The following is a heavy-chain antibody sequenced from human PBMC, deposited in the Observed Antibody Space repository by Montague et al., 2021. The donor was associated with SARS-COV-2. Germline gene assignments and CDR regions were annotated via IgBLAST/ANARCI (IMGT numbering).Heavy chain of an antibody. CDR3: ATSRDVLLWFGQPLDDFDI. CDR1: GFTFSSYA. J-gene: IGHJ3*02. Sequence: SLRLSCAASGFTFSSYAMSWVRQAPGKGLEWVSAISGSGGSTYYADSVKGRFTISRDNSKNTLYLQMNSLRAEDTAVYYCATSRDVLLWFGQPLDDFDIWGQGTMVTVSS. CDR2: ISGSGGST. D-gene: IGHD3-10*01. V-gene: IGHV3-23*01.